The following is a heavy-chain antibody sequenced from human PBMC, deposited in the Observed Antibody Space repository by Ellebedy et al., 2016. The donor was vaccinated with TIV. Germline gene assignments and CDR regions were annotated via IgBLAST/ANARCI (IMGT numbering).Heavy chain of an antibody. Sequence: SETLSLXXAISGDSVSSNSAAWNWIRQSPSRGLEWLGRTYYRSKWYNDYAVSVKSRITINPDTSKNQFSLQLNSVTPEDTAVYYCARGRGRLGYYYYGMDVWGQGTTVTVSS. CDR3: ARGRGRLGYYYYGMDV. CDR1: GDSVSSNSAA. CDR2: TYYRSKWYN. J-gene: IGHJ6*02. D-gene: IGHD3-10*01. V-gene: IGHV6-1*01.